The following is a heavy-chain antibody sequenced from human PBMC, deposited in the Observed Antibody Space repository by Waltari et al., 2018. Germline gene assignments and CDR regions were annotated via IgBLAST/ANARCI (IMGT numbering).Heavy chain of an antibody. CDR1: GFRFSNYW. Sequence: EEQLLESGGGLVQPGDSLRLSCAASGFRFSNYWMNWVRQAPGKGLVGVERISNDERSITYADSVKGRFTISRDNAKNTLYLQMKRLRAEDTALYYCVRLAQRTYRSPVPGRHYYYGMDVWGQGTTVTVSS. D-gene: IGHD3-10*01. CDR2: ISNDERSI. V-gene: IGHV3-74*03. J-gene: IGHJ6*02. CDR3: VRLAQRTYRSPVPGRHYYYGMDV.